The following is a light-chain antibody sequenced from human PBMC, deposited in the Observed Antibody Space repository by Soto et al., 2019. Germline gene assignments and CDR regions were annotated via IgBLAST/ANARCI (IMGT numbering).Light chain of an antibody. CDR2: GAS. V-gene: IGKV3-20*01. J-gene: IGKJ1*01. Sequence: VLTHSPGTLSLSPGERATLSCRASQSVSNNYLAWYQQKPGQAPRLLIYGASNRATGIPDRFSGSGSGTDFTLTISRLEPEDFAVYYCQQYGSSGTFGQGTKVDIK. CDR1: QSVSNNY. CDR3: QQYGSSGT.